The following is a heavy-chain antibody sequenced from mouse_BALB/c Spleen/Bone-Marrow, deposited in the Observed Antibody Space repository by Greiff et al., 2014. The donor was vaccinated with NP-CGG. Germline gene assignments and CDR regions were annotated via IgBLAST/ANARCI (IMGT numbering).Heavy chain of an antibody. CDR1: GYTFTSYV. CDR3: ARCSSWAMDY. J-gene: IGHJ4*01. Sequence: EVKLMESGPELVKPGASVKMSCKASGYTFTSYVMHWVKQKPGQGLEWIGYINPYNDGTKYNEKFKGKAILTSDKSSSTAYMELSSLTSEGSAVYYCARCSSWAMDYWGQGTSVTVSS. V-gene: IGHV1-14*01. D-gene: IGHD1-1*01. CDR2: INPYNDGT.